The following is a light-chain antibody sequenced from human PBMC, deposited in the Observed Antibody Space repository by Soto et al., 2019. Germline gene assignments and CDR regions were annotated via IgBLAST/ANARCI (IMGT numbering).Light chain of an antibody. V-gene: IGKV3-15*01. CDR1: QSVSSN. Sequence: EIVMTQSPATLSVSPGERATLSCRASQSVSSNLAWYQQKPGQAPRLLIYGASTRATGIPARFSGSGSGTEFTLNIGSLQSEDFAVYYCQQYNNWPQTFGQWTKVEIK. J-gene: IGKJ1*01. CDR3: QQYNNWPQT. CDR2: GAS.